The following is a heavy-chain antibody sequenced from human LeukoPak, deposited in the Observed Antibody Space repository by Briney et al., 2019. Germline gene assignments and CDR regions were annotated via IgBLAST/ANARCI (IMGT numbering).Heavy chain of an antibody. J-gene: IGHJ4*02. D-gene: IGHD3-10*01. Sequence: GGSLRLSCAASGFSFSSYSMNWVRQAPGKGLEWVSSISFSGTYIYYADSLKGRITISRDNARRSLFLQMNSLRAEDTAVYYCARSLGDYYFDYWGQGTLVTVSS. V-gene: IGHV3-21*01. CDR2: ISFSGTYI. CDR1: GFSFSSYS. CDR3: ARSLGDYYFDY.